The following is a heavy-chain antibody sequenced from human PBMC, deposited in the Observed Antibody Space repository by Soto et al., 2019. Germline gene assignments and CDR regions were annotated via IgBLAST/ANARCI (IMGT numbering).Heavy chain of an antibody. Sequence: GGSLRLSCAASGFTFSSYAMSWVRQAPGKGLEWVSAISGSGGSTYYADSVKGRFTISRDNSKNTLYLQMNSLRAEDTAVYYCAKDRENIVVVTATDYWGQGTLVTVSS. CDR1: GFTFSSYA. CDR3: AKDRENIVVVTATDY. J-gene: IGHJ4*02. V-gene: IGHV3-23*01. D-gene: IGHD2-21*02. CDR2: ISGSGGST.